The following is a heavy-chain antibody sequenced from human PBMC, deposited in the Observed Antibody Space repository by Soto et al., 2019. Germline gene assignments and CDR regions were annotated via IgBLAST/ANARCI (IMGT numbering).Heavy chain of an antibody. J-gene: IGHJ1*01. D-gene: IGHD2-2*01. Sequence: QIQLVQSGGEVKKPGASVKVSCKTSGYTFTNYGISWLRQAPGQGLEWMGWISVSKGKTNYAKKVQGRPTMTTDTSTRTSYMVVKRMRSDDTAVYYCVMDCCSSPCYVGYWGQGTVVLVSS. CDR1: GYTFTNYG. CDR2: ISVSKGKT. CDR3: VMDCCSSPCYVGY. V-gene: IGHV1-18*01.